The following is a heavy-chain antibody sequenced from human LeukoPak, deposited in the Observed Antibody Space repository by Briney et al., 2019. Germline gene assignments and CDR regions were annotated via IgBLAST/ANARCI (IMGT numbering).Heavy chain of an antibody. CDR2: ISTYSGNT. V-gene: IGHV1-18*01. J-gene: IGHJ4*02. CDR1: GYTFTSYA. Sequence: ASVKVSCKPSGYTFTSYALSWVRQAPGQGLEWMGWISTYSGNTNYAQKLQGRITMTIETSTSTAYMELRSLRSDDTAVYYCARGGSRVVTYGNFDYWGREPWSPSPQ. D-gene: IGHD2-21*02. CDR3: ARGGSRVVTYGNFDY.